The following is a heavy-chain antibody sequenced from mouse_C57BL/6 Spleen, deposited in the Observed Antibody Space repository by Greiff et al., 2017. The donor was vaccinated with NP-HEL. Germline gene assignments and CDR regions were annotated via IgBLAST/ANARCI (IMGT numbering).Heavy chain of an antibody. Sequence: QVQLQQPGAELVMPGASVKLSCKASGYTFTSYWMHWVKQRPGQGLEWIGEIDPSDSYTNYNQKFKGKSTLPVDKSSSTAYMQLSSLTSEDSAVYYCASYYYGSSYFDYWGQGTTLTVSS. CDR2: IDPSDSYT. J-gene: IGHJ2*01. CDR3: ASYYYGSSYFDY. CDR1: GYTFTSYW. D-gene: IGHD1-1*01. V-gene: IGHV1-69*01.